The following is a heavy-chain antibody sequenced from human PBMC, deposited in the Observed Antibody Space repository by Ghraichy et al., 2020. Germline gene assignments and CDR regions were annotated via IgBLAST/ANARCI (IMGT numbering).Heavy chain of an antibody. J-gene: IGHJ4*02. CDR2: MNPNSGNT. D-gene: IGHD2-2*01. CDR3: ARGKGYQLLSLLDFDY. CDR1: GYTFTSYD. V-gene: IGHV1-8*01. Sequence: ASVKVSCKASGYTFTSYDINWVRQATGHGLEWMGWMNPNSGNTGYAQKFQGRVTMTRNTSISTAYMELSSLRSEDTAVYYCARGKGYQLLSLLDFDYWGQGTLVTVSS.